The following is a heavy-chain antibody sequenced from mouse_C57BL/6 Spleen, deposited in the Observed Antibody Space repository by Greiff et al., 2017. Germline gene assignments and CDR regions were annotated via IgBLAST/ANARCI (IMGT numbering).Heavy chain of an antibody. J-gene: IGHJ4*01. V-gene: IGHV1-81*01. CDR3: ARSGAMDY. CDR2: IYPRSGYT. CDR1: GYTFTSYG. Sequence: QVHVKQSGAELARPGASVKLSCKASGYTFTSYGISWVKQRTGQGLEWIGEIYPRSGYTYYNEKFKGKATLTADKSSSTAYMELRSLTSEDSAFYFCARSGAMDYWGQGTSVTVSS. D-gene: IGHD3-1*01.